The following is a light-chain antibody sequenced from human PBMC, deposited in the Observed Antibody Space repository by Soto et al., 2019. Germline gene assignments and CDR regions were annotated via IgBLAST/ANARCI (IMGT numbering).Light chain of an antibody. CDR3: QQYEDWPRGT. V-gene: IGKV3-15*01. J-gene: IGKJ1*01. CDR1: QSVRSN. Sequence: EIVLTQSPATLSLSPGERATLSCRASQSVRSNLAWYQQKPGQAPRLLIYGASTRATGIPARFSGSGSGTEFTLTISSLQSEDFAVYHCQQYEDWPRGTFGQGTKVDIK. CDR2: GAS.